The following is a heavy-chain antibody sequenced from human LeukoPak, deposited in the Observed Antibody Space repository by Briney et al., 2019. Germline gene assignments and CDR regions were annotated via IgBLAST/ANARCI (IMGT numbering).Heavy chain of an antibody. D-gene: IGHD5-24*01. CDR3: AKGGGDGYR. CDR2: ISYDGSNK. V-gene: IGHV3-30*18. J-gene: IGHJ4*02. CDR1: GFTFSSYG. Sequence: GGSLRLSCAASGFTFSSYGMHWVRQAPGKGLEWVAVISYDGSNKYYADSVKGRFTISRDNSKNTLYLQMNSLRAEDTAVYYCAKGGGDGYRWGQGTLVTASS.